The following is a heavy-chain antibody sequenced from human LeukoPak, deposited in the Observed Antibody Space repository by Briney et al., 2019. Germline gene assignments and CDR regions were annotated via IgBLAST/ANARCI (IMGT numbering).Heavy chain of an antibody. CDR3: GRTNSYGDYVCY. Sequence: SEPLSLTCTVSGGSLSSSSCGWIRQPPGKGLEWISYITNSDTTHNNPSLKRRVTITVERSKNLFSLKLGAVAAAYSAVDYCGRTNSYGDYVCYWGQVTLVTV. J-gene: IGHJ4*02. CDR1: GGSLSSSS. D-gene: IGHD4-17*01. V-gene: IGHV4-59*08. CDR2: ITNSDTT.